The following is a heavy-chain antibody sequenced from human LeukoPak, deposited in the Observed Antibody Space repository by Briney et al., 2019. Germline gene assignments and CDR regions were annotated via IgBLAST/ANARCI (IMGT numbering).Heavy chain of an antibody. J-gene: IGHJ4*02. V-gene: IGHV3-23*01. D-gene: IGHD5-18*01. CDR3: ARDLYTYGSSPFVY. Sequence: GEPLRLSCAASAFSSRNYAMAWVRQAPGKGLEWVSSVSTSGSNTYYTDSVKGRFTVSRDDYKNTLYLQMNGLRAEDTAIYYCARDLYTYGSSPFVYWGQGTLVTVSS. CDR1: AFSSRNYA. CDR2: VSTSGSNT.